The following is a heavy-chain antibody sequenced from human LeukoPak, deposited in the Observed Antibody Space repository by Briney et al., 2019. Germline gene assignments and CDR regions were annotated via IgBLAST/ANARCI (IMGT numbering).Heavy chain of an antibody. Sequence: LSETLSLTCTVSGGSISSYYWSWIRQPPGKGLEWIGEINHSGSTNYNPSLKSRVTISVDTSKNQFSLKLSSVTAADTAVYYCARQMVRGVILTHRGYYFDYWGQGTLVTVSS. J-gene: IGHJ4*02. V-gene: IGHV4-34*01. CDR2: INHSGST. D-gene: IGHD3-10*01. CDR1: GGSISSYY. CDR3: ARQMVRGVILTHRGYYFDY.